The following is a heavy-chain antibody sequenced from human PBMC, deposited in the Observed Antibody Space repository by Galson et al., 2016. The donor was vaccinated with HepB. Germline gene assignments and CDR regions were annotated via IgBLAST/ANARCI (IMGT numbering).Heavy chain of an antibody. Sequence: SETLSLTCAVSGGSISSCYWSWIRQPPGKGLEWIGYIYYSGSTNYNPSLKSRVTISVGTSKNQFSLKLSSVTAADTAVYYCARGSSIAANWFDPWGQGTLVTVSS. V-gene: IGHV4-59*01. D-gene: IGHD6-6*01. J-gene: IGHJ5*02. CDR1: GGSISSCY. CDR2: IYYSGST. CDR3: ARGSSIAANWFDP.